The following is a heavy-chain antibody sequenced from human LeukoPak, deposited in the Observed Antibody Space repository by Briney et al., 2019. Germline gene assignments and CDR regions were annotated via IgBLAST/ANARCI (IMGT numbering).Heavy chain of an antibody. J-gene: IGHJ4*02. CDR3: ARRAGGYSHPYDY. D-gene: IGHD4-23*01. CDR1: GYTFTGYY. V-gene: IGHV1-2*02. CDR2: INPNSGGT. Sequence: ASVKVSCKASGYTFTGYYMHRVRQAPGQGLEWMGWINPNSGGTNYAQKFQGRVTMTTDTSTSTAYMELRSLRSDDTAVYYCARRAGGYSHPYDYWGQGILVTVSS.